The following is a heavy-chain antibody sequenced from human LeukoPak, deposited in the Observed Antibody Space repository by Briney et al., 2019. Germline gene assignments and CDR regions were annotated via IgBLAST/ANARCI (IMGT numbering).Heavy chain of an antibody. CDR2: IKHRGST. J-gene: IGHJ3*02. CDR1: GGSFSGYY. V-gene: IGHV4-34*01. Sequence: SEPLSLTCAGYGGSFSGYYWSWIRQPPGNGLEWSGEIKHRGSTNYNPSLKSRVTISLDTSKPQFSLKLTSLTAPDTAVYYCARARDAFDIWGQGTMVTVSS. CDR3: ARARDAFDI.